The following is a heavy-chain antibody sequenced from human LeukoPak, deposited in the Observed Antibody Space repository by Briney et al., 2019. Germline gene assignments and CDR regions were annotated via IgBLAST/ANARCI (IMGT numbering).Heavy chain of an antibody. V-gene: IGHV4-59*12. D-gene: IGHD3-22*01. CDR1: GGSISSYY. Sequence: SETLSLTCTVSGGSISSYYWSWIRQPPGKGLEGIGYIYYSGSTNYNPSLKSRMNISVDTTNNHFPLKASHVTAAEPAVFYVWRDHKYYYDSSGYYYVYAFDIWGQGTMVTVSS. CDR3: WRDHKYYYDSSGYYYVYAFDI. J-gene: IGHJ3*02. CDR2: IYYSGST.